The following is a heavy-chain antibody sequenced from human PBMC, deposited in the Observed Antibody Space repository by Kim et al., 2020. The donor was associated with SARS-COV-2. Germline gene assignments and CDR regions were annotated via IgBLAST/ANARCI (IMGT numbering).Heavy chain of an antibody. J-gene: IGHJ4*02. Sequence: SETLSLTCTVSGGSISSGGYYWSWIRQHPGKGLEWIGYIYYSGNTYYNPSLKSRVTISVDTSKNQFSLKLSSVTAADTAVYYCARGKSLAGTFDYWGQGTLVTVSS. CDR1: GGSISSGGYY. V-gene: IGHV4-31*03. CDR2: IYYSGNT. D-gene: IGHD1-1*01. CDR3: ARGKSLAGTFDY.